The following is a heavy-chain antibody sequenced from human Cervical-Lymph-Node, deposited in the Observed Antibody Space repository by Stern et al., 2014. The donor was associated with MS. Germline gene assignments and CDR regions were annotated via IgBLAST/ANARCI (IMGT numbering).Heavy chain of an antibody. CDR1: GFIFDNYA. Sequence: EVQLVESGGGSVQSGRSLRLSCVASGFIFDNYAMHWVRQAPGKGLEWVSGINWNRGMTGYADFVKGRFTISRDNAKKSLYLQMDRLGLEDTALYYCAKDKRAGITSFDYWGQGTLVTVSS. CDR2: INWNRGMT. J-gene: IGHJ4*02. CDR3: AKDKRAGITSFDY. V-gene: IGHV3-9*01. D-gene: IGHD1-14*01.